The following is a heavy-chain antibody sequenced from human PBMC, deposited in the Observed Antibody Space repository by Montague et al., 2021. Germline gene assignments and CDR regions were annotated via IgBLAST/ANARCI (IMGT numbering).Heavy chain of an antibody. J-gene: IGHJ6*02. CDR1: GFTISSWA. D-gene: IGHD3-3*01. V-gene: IGHV3-23*01. Sequence: SRSLSFSASGFTISSWAMSWVRQAPGKGLECVSLINASGGKTHYADSVTGRFTISRDRSKNTLYLQMDSLRVEDTAVYYCANFRQSVEMDVWGQGTRVTVSS. CDR3: ANFRQSVEMDV. CDR2: INASGGKT.